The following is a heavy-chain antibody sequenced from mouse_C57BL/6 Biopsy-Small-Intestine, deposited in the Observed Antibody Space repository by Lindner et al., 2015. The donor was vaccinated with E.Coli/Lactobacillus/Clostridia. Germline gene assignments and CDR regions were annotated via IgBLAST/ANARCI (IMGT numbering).Heavy chain of an antibody. D-gene: IGHD3-3*01. V-gene: IGHV1-82*01. J-gene: IGHJ4*01. CDR3: ARGLPSTRAMDY. CDR2: IYPGDGDT. CDR1: GYAFSSSW. Sequence: VQLQESGPELVKPGASVKISCKASGYAFSSSWMNWVKQRPGKGLEWIGRIYPGDGDTNYNGKFKGKATLTADKSSSTAYMQLSSLTSEDSAVYFCARGLPSTRAMDYWGQGTSVTVSS.